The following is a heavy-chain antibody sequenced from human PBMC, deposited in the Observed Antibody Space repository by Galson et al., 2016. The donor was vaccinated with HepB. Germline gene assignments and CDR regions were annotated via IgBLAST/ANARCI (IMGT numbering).Heavy chain of an antibody. CDR1: GGPISSSKR. J-gene: IGHJ4*02. V-gene: IGHV4-4*02. Sequence: TLSLTCAVSGGPISSSKRWSWVRQPPGKGPEWIGEISLSGGTSYIPSPKSRVTISIDKSKNQFSLKLSSVTAADTAVFYCARGCPGGGDCQGGLDYWGQGILVTVSS. D-gene: IGHD2-21*02. CDR3: ARGCPGGGDCQGGLDY. CDR2: ISLSGGT.